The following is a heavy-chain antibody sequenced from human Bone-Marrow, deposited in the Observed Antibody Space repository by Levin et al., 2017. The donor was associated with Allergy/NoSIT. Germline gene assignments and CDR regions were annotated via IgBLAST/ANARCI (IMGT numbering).Heavy chain of an antibody. CDR3: AGNWD. CDR1: GFSLNNYD. CDR2: VSASGSAT. D-gene: IGHD7-27*01. Sequence: HPGGSLRLSCTASGFSLNNYDMNWVRQAPGKGLEWVSRVSASGSATYYADSVKGRFIISRDNSKSTVYFHMNSLRVEDTAIYYCAGNWDWGQGTLVTVSS. V-gene: IGHV3-23*01. J-gene: IGHJ4*02.